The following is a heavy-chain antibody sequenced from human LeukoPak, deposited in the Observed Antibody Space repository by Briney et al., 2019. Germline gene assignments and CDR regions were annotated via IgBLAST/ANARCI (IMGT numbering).Heavy chain of an antibody. V-gene: IGHV3-48*03. CDR2: ISSSGSTI. Sequence: PGGSLRLSCAASGFTFSSYEMNWVRQAPGKGLEWVSYISSSGSTIYYADSVKGRFTISRDNAKNSLYLQMNSLRAEDTAVYYCARIHNLGILAHFDYWGQGTLVTVSS. CDR1: GFTFSSYE. J-gene: IGHJ4*02. CDR3: ARIHNLGILAHFDY. D-gene: IGHD1-1*01.